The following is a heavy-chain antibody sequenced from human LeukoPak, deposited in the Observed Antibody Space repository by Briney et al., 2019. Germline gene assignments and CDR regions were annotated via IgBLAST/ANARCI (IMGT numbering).Heavy chain of an antibody. J-gene: IGHJ4*02. V-gene: IGHV3-23*01. D-gene: IGHD2-2*01. Sequence: PGGSLRLSCAASGFTFSSYSMNWVRQAPGKGLEWVSAISGSGGSTYYADSVKGRFTISRDNSKNTLYLQMNSLRAEDTAVYYCAKDTCSSTSCYLLDYWGQGTLVTVSS. CDR2: ISGSGGST. CDR1: GFTFSSYS. CDR3: AKDTCSSTSCYLLDY.